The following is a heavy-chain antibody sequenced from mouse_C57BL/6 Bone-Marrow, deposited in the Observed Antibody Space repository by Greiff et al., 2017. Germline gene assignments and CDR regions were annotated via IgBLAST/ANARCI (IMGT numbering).Heavy chain of an antibody. Sequence: LQESGAELARPGASVKLSCKASGYTFTSYGISWVKQRTGQGLEWIGEIYPRSGNTYYNEKFKGKATLTADKSSSTAYMELRSLTSEDSAVYFCVYYGNFLAYWGQGTLVTVSA. J-gene: IGHJ3*01. CDR1: GYTFTSYG. V-gene: IGHV1-81*01. D-gene: IGHD2-1*01. CDR2: IYPRSGNT. CDR3: VYYGNFLAY.